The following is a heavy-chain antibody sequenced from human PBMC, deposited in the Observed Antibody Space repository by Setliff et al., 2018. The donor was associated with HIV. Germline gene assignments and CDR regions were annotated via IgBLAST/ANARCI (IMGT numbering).Heavy chain of an antibody. Sequence: SETLSLTCTISGDSTTSSHWSWIRQPPGKGLEWIGYIHISGATSYNPSLERRVTISLGMSKNQFSLKLTSVTAADAAMYYCARYSGTFTRYFDPWGPGTLVTVSS. CDR2: IHISGAT. J-gene: IGHJ5*02. CDR3: ARYSGTFTRYFDP. CDR1: GDSTTSSH. V-gene: IGHV4-4*09. D-gene: IGHD1-26*01.